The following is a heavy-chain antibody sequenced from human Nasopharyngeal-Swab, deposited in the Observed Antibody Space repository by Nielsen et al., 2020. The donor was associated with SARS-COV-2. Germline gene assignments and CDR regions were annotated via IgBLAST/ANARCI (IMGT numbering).Heavy chain of an antibody. Sequence: GESLKISCAASGFTFSSYNMNWVRQAPGKGLEWVSYINTGSSSIYYADSVKGRFTISRDNAKNSLYLQMNSLRAEDTAVYYCARDLEYNWNEGYYFDYWGQGTLVTVSS. CDR1: GFTFSSYN. V-gene: IGHV3-21*05. CDR3: ARDLEYNWNEGYYFDY. CDR2: INTGSSSI. J-gene: IGHJ4*02. D-gene: IGHD1-1*01.